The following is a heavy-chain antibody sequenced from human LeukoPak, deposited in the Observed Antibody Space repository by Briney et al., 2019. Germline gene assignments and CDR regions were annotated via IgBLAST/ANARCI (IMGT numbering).Heavy chain of an antibody. Sequence: SETLSLTCTVSGGSISSGSYYWSWIRQPAGKGLEWIGRIYTSGSTNYNSSLKSRVTISVDTSKNQFSLKLSSVTAADTAVYYCAREAEPAYGFWSGDYNYYYMDVWGKGTTVTVSS. CDR1: GGSISSGSYY. V-gene: IGHV4-61*02. D-gene: IGHD3-3*01. J-gene: IGHJ6*03. CDR2: IYTSGST. CDR3: AREAEPAYGFWSGDYNYYYMDV.